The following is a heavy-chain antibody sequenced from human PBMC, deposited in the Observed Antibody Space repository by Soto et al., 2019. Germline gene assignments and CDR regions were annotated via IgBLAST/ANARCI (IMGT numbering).Heavy chain of an antibody. CDR1: GGSISSGDYY. D-gene: IGHD3-10*01. Sequence: QVQLQESGPGLVKPSQTLSLTCTVSGGSISSGDYYWSWIRQPPGNGLEWIGYIYYSGSTYYNPSLKSRVTISVDTSKNPFSLKLSSVNAADTAVYYCARESRGSRITMVRAVIYGMDVWGQGTTVTVSS. CDR2: IYYSGST. V-gene: IGHV4-30-4*01. CDR3: ARESRGSRITMVRAVIYGMDV. J-gene: IGHJ6*02.